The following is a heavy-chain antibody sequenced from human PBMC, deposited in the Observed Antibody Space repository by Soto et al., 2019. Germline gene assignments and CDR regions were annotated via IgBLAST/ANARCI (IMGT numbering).Heavy chain of an antibody. CDR1: GFTFSSYA. D-gene: IGHD1-26*01. CDR3: ARDPDADYSGSFYTPRSLDF. J-gene: IGHJ4*02. CDR2: ITRGSNHI. Sequence: GGSLRLSCAASGFTFSSYAMSWVRQAPGKGLEWVSFITRGSNHIYYTDSVKGRFTISRDNAKNSLYLQMNGLRAEDTAVYYCARDPDADYSGSFYTPRSLDFWGQGTLVTVSS. V-gene: IGHV3-21*01.